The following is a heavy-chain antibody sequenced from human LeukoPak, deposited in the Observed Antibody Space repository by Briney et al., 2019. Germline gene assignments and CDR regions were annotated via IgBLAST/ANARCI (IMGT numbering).Heavy chain of an antibody. J-gene: IGHJ4*02. V-gene: IGHV3-30*18. D-gene: IGHD3-22*01. CDR3: AKAYYYDSSGYYPADY. Sequence: GKSLRLSCAASGFSFSSYGMHWVRQAPGKGLEWVAVILYDGSNKYYADSVKGRFTISRDNSKNTLYLQMNSLRAEDTAVYYCAKAYYYDSSGYYPADYWGQGTLVTVSS. CDR1: GFSFSSYG. CDR2: ILYDGSNK.